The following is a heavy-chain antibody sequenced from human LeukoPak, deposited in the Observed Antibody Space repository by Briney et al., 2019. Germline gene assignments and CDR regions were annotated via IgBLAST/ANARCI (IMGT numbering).Heavy chain of an antibody. V-gene: IGHV3-30*18. J-gene: IGHJ5*02. Sequence: GGSLRLSCAASGFAFSSYGMHWARQAPGKGLEWVALISYDGTTKYYADSVKGRFTISRDNSQSTLYLQMKSLKAEDTAVYYCAKVLSFGFQLGFDPWGQGTLVTVSS. D-gene: IGHD1-1*01. CDR1: GFAFSSYG. CDR2: ISYDGTTK. CDR3: AKVLSFGFQLGFDP.